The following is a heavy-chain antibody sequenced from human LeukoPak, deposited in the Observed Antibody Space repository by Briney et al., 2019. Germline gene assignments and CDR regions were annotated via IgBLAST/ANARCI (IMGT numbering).Heavy chain of an antibody. Sequence: GGSLRLSCAASGFTFSSYAMSWVRLAPGKGLEWVSAISGSGGSTYYADSVKGRFTISRDNSKNTLYLQMNSLRAEDTAVYYCAREVHYYDSSGYDAFDIWGQGTMVTVSS. V-gene: IGHV3-23*01. CDR2: ISGSGGST. CDR1: GFTFSSYA. D-gene: IGHD3-22*01. J-gene: IGHJ3*02. CDR3: AREVHYYDSSGYDAFDI.